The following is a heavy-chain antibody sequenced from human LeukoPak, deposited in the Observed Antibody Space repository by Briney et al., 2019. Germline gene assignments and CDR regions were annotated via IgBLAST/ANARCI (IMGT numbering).Heavy chain of an antibody. V-gene: IGHV4-39*07. CDR2: IYFNANT. J-gene: IGHJ6*02. CDR1: GGSISSSIYY. Sequence: SETLSLTCTVSGGSISSSIYYWGWIRQPPGKGLEWIGSIYFNANTYYNPSLKSRITISVDTSKNQFSLRLSSVTAADTAVYYCARVGATPRYYNYYGMDVWGQGTTVTVSS. CDR3: ARVGATPRYYNYYGMDV. D-gene: IGHD1-26*01.